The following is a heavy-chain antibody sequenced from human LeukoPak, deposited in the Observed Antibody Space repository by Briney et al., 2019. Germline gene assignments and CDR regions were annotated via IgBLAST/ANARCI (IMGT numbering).Heavy chain of an antibody. CDR2: ISWDGGST. CDR1: GFTFDDYA. V-gene: IGHV3-43D*03. J-gene: IGHJ4*02. D-gene: IGHD3/OR15-3a*01. CDR3: AKDHDFSYYFDY. Sequence: GGSLRLSCAASGFTFDDYAMHWVRQAPGKGLEWVSLISWDGGSTYYADSVKGRFTISRDNSKSSLYLQMNSLRAEDTALYYCAKDHDFSYYFDYWGQGTLVTVSS.